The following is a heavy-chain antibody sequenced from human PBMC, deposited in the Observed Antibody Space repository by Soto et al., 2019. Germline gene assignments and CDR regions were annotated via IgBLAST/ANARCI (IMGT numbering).Heavy chain of an antibody. V-gene: IGHV1-2*04. D-gene: IGHD3-22*01. Sequence: SXKVSIKASGYTXTGYYITLVRQAPGQGLEWMGWINPNSGGTNYAQKFQGWVTMTRDTSISTAYIELSRLRSDDTAVYYCARGGYYYDSSGYYYFDYWGQGTLGTVSS. CDR1: GYTXTGYY. CDR3: ARGGYYYDSSGYYYFDY. CDR2: INPNSGGT. J-gene: IGHJ4*02.